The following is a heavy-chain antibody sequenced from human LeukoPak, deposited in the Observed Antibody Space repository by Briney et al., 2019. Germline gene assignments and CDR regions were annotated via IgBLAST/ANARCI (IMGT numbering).Heavy chain of an antibody. V-gene: IGHV4-4*07. CDR1: GGSISSYY. Sequence: SETLSLTCTVSGGSISSYYWSWVRQPAGKGLEWTGRIYNSGSTNYNPSLKSRVTMSVDTSKNQFSLKLSSVTAADTAVYYCAREGQQWLAYYYYYYMDVWGKGTTVTISS. CDR3: AREGQQWLAYYYYYYMDV. J-gene: IGHJ6*03. CDR2: IYNSGST. D-gene: IGHD6-19*01.